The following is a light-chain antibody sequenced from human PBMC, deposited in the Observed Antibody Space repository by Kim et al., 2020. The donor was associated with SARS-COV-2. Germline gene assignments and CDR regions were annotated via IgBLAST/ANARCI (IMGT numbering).Light chain of an antibody. CDR2: DVS. V-gene: IGLV2-14*04. CDR3: SSYTSSITVV. J-gene: IGLJ3*02. Sequence: GQSITICCTGTSSDIGSYNRGSWYQQPPGKAPKLMIYDVSNRPSGVSNRFSGSKSGNTASLTISGLQAEDEADYYCSSYTSSITVVFGGGTQLTVL. CDR1: SSDIGSYNR.